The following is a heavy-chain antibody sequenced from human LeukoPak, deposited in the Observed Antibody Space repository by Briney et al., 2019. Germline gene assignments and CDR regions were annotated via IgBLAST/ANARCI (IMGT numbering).Heavy chain of an antibody. J-gene: IGHJ4*02. CDR3: ARDLDNSGWYVFDY. CDR2: THYSGST. V-gene: IGHV4-59*01. Sequence: SETPSLTCSVFGGSITRYYWSWIRQPPGKGLEWIGYTHYSGSTNYNPSLKSRVIISVDTSKNQLSLKLSSVTAADTAVYYCARDLDNSGWYVFDYWGQGNLVTVSS. D-gene: IGHD6-19*01. CDR1: GGSITRYY.